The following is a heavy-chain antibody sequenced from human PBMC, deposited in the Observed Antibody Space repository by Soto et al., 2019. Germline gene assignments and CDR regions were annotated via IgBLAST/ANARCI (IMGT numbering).Heavy chain of an antibody. CDR3: ARELEYYDFWSGYPGYGMDV. CDR1: GGSISSYY. Sequence: PSETLSLTCTVSGGSISSYYWSWIRQPPGKGLEWIGYIYYSGSTNYNPSLKSRVTISVDTSKNQFSPKLSSVTAADTAVYYCARELEYYDFWSGYPGYGMDVWGQGTTVTVSS. J-gene: IGHJ6*02. CDR2: IYYSGST. V-gene: IGHV4-59*01. D-gene: IGHD3-3*01.